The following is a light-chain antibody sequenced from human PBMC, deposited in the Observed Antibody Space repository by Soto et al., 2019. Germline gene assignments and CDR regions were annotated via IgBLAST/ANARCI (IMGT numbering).Light chain of an antibody. Sequence: QSVLTQPASVSGSPGQSTTISCTGTTSDVGDYNYVSWYQQHPGKVPKVLIYEVSNRPSGGSYRFSGSKSCNTASLTISGLQAEDEASYYCFSYTTSSAPYVFGTGTKV. CDR2: EVS. V-gene: IGLV2-14*01. J-gene: IGLJ1*01. CDR1: TSDVGDYNY. CDR3: FSYTTSSAPYV.